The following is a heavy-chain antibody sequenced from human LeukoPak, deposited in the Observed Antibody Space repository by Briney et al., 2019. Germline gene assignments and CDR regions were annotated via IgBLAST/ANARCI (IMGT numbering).Heavy chain of an antibody. J-gene: IGHJ6*03. CDR1: GGSISSYY. D-gene: IGHD4-11*01. V-gene: IGHV4-59*01. CDR3: ARAVSRYSNFAYYYYYIDV. CDR2: IYYSVDT. Sequence: PSETLSLTCTVSGGSISSYYWSWIRQPPGKGLEWIGNIYYSVDTPHHPSLRSRVPISADSSKIQFSLMLTSVPAADTAVYYCARAVSRYSNFAYYYYYIDVWGKGTTVTVSS.